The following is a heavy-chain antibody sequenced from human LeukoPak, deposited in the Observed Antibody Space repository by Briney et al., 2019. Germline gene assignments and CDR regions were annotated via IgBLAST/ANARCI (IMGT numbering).Heavy chain of an antibody. J-gene: IGHJ4*02. V-gene: IGHV1-3*01. CDR1: GYTFTSYA. CDR2: INAGNGNT. CDR3: ARDRGYSSSWWPVFDY. D-gene: IGHD6-13*01. Sequence: ASVKVSCKASGYTFTSYAMHWVRQAPGQRLEWMGWINAGNGNTKYSQKFQGRVTITRDTSGSTAYMELSSLRSEDTAVYYCARDRGYSSSWWPVFDYWGQGTLVTVSS.